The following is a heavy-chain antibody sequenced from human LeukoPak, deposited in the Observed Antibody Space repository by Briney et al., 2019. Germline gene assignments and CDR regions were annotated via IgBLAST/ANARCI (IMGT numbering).Heavy chain of an antibody. Sequence: KPSETLSLTCAVYGGSFSGYYWSWIRQPPGKGLEWIGEINHSGSTNYNPSLKSRVTISVDTSKNQFSLKLSSVTAADTAVYYCARCWFGVVDWFDPWGQGTLVTVSS. CDR2: INHSGST. V-gene: IGHV4-34*01. CDR1: GGSFSGYY. CDR3: ARCWFGVVDWFDP. J-gene: IGHJ5*02. D-gene: IGHD3-10*01.